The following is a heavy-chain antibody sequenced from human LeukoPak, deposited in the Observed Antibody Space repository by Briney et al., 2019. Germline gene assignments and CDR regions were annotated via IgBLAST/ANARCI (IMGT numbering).Heavy chain of an antibody. CDR3: AHGRGGVVSVAMDY. J-gene: IGHJ4*02. CDR1: GFTFSSYG. CDR2: IWYDGSKQ. Sequence: GKSLRLSCVASGFTFSSYGMHWVRQAPGKGLEWVAGIWYDGSKQYYADSVKGRSTISRDNSKNTLYLQMNSLRAEDTALYYCAHGRGGVVSVAMDYWGQGTLVTVSS. V-gene: IGHV3-33*01. D-gene: IGHD2-2*01.